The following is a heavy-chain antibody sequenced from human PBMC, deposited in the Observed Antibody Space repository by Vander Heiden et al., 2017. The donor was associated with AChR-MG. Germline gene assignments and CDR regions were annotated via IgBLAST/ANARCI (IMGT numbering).Heavy chain of an antibody. J-gene: IGHJ6*02. Sequence: QVPRVQSGAEVNKPGASVNVLCKASGYPFTSYGISWVRQPPGQGLEWMGWISAYNGNTNYAQKLQGRVTMTTDTSTSTAYMELRSLRSDDTAVYYCAREGDYYYGSGSYGYYYYGTDVWGQGTTVTVSS. V-gene: IGHV1-18*01. CDR1: GYPFTSYG. D-gene: IGHD3-10*01. CDR2: ISAYNGNT. CDR3: AREGDYYYGSGSYGYYYYGTDV.